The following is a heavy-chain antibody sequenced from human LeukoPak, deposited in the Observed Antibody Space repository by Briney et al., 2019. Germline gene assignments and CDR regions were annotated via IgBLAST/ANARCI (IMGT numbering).Heavy chain of an antibody. V-gene: IGHV4-34*01. D-gene: IGHD4-17*01. CDR2: INHSGST. CDR3: ARDETTPLPGAY. Sequence: SETLSLPCAVYGGSFSGYYWNWIRPPPGKGLEWIGEINHSGSTHYNPSLKSRVTMSVDTSKNQFSMKLSSVTAADTAVYYCARDETTPLPGAYWGQGTLVTVSS. J-gene: IGHJ4*02. CDR1: GGSFSGYY.